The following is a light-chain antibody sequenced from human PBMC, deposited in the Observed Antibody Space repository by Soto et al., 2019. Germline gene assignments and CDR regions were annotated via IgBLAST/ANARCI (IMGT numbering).Light chain of an antibody. Sequence: DIVMTQSPLSLPVTPGEPASISCNSSQSLLHITGETFLFWYLQKPGQSPQLLIYEVSTRVSGVPDRFSGSGSWTDFTLEISRVETDDVGIYYCMQSTQLPPTFGQGTRLEIK. V-gene: IGKV2D-29*02. CDR3: MQSTQLPPT. CDR1: QSLLHITGETF. CDR2: EVS. J-gene: IGKJ5*01.